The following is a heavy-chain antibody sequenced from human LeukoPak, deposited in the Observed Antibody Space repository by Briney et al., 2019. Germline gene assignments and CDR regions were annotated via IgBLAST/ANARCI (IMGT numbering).Heavy chain of an antibody. Sequence: ASVKVSCKASGGTFSSYAISWVRQAPGQGLEWMGGIIPSFGTANYAQKFQGRVTITADESTSTAYMELRSLRSEDTAVYYCARDQYQLLTGAFAYWGQGTLVTVSS. CDR1: GGTFSSYA. J-gene: IGHJ4*02. CDR3: ARDQYQLLTGAFAY. CDR2: IIPSFGTA. D-gene: IGHD2-2*01. V-gene: IGHV1-69*13.